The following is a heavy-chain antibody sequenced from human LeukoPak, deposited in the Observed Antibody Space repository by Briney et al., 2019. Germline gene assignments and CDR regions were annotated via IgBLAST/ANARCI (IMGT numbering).Heavy chain of an antibody. CDR1: GFSFSSYS. J-gene: IGHJ4*02. Sequence: GGSLRLSCAASGFSFSSYSMNWVRQAPGKGLEWVSYISSTSNTIYYADSVKGRFTISRDNAENSLYLQMNSLRDEDTAVYYCARKATDFDDWGQGTPVTVSS. V-gene: IGHV3-48*02. D-gene: IGHD1-1*01. CDR2: ISSTSNTI. CDR3: ARKATDFDD.